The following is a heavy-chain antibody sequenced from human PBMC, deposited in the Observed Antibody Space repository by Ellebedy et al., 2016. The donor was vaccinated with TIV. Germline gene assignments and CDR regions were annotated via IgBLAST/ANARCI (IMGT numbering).Heavy chain of an antibody. V-gene: IGHV3-7*01. CDR1: GFTFSSYW. Sequence: GGSLRLSXAASGFTFSSYWMSWVRQAPGKGLEWVANIKQDGSKKYYVDSVKGRFTISRDDAKNSLYLQMNGLRAEDTGVYYCARNYYFDYWGQGTLVTVSS. CDR3: ARNYYFDY. J-gene: IGHJ4*02. CDR2: IKQDGSKK.